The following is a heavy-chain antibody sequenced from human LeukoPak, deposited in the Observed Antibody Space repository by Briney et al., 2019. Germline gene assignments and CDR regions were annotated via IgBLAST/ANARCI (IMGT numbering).Heavy chain of an antibody. CDR2: GYYSGST. CDR3: ARQSIYCSGDSCLNWFDP. Sequence: SETLSLTCTVSGGAISSSSYYWGWNRPPPGKGLQWIGSGYYSGSTYYNTSLKSRVTISVDTSTNQFPLKLSTVTAADTAVYYCARQSIYCSGDSCLNWFDPWGQGTLVTVSS. V-gene: IGHV4-39*01. D-gene: IGHD2-15*01. J-gene: IGHJ5*02. CDR1: GGAISSSSYY.